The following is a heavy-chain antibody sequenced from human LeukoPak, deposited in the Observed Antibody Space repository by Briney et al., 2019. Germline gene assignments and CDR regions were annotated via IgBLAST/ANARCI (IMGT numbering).Heavy chain of an antibody. CDR1: GFTFSSYS. CDR2: ISSSSSYI. CDR3: ARVRVRGSSYYFDY. Sequence: GGSLRLSCAASGFTFSSYSMNWVRQAPGKGLEWVSSISSSSSYIYYADSVKGRFTISRDNAKNSLYLQMNSLRAEDTAVYYCARVRVRGSSYYFDYWGQGTLVTVSS. V-gene: IGHV3-21*01. J-gene: IGHJ4*02. D-gene: IGHD3-10*01.